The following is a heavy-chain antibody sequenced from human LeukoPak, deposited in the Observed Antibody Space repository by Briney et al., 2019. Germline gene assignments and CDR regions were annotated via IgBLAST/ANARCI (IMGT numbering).Heavy chain of an antibody. J-gene: IGHJ6*03. V-gene: IGHV4-39*01. CDR2: IYYSGST. Sequence: PSETLSLTCTVSGGSISSSSYYWGWIRQPPGKGLEWIGSIYYSGSTYYNPSLKSRVTISVDTSKNQFSLKLSSVTAADTAVYYSASDTDLLDYFYMDVWGKGTTVTASS. CDR3: ASDTDLLDYFYMDV. CDR1: GGSISSSSYY. D-gene: IGHD1-26*01.